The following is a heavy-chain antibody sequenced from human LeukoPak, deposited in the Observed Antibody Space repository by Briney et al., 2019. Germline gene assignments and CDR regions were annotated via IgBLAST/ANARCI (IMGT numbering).Heavy chain of an antibody. D-gene: IGHD2-21*02. Sequence: PGRSLRLSCAASGFTFSTYGMHWVRQALDKGLEWVAAISFDGSNKYYADSVKGRFTISRDNSKNTLFLQMNSLRAEDTAVYYCAKESREQGVTLTYWGQGTLVTVSS. CDR3: AKESREQGVTLTY. V-gene: IGHV3-30*18. J-gene: IGHJ4*02. CDR1: GFTFSTYG. CDR2: ISFDGSNK.